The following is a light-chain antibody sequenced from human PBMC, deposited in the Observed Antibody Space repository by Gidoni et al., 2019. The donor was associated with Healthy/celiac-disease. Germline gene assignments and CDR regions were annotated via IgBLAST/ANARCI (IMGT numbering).Light chain of an antibody. V-gene: IGKV3-11*01. J-gene: IGKJ5*01. CDR1: QSVSSY. CDR2: DAS. Sequence: EIVLTQSPATLSLSPGERATLSCRASQSVSSYLAWYQQKPGQAPRLLIYDASNRATGIPARFSGSGSGTDFTLTISSLEPEDFAVYYCQQRSNWFITFXXXTRLEIK. CDR3: QQRSNWFIT.